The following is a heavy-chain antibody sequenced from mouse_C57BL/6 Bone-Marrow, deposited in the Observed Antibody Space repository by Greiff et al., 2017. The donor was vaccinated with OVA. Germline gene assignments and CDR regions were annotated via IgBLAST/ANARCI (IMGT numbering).Heavy chain of an antibody. CDR3: TRDGYYAMDY. CDR1: GFTFSSYA. D-gene: IGHD2-3*01. Sequence: EVLLVESGEGLVKPGGSLKLSCAASGFTFSSYAMSWVRQTPEQRLEWVAYISRGGDYTYYADTVKGRVTLSRDNATNTLYLQMSSLKSEDTAMYYCTRDGYYAMDYGGQGTSVTVSS. J-gene: IGHJ4*01. CDR2: ISRGGDYT. V-gene: IGHV5-9-1*02.